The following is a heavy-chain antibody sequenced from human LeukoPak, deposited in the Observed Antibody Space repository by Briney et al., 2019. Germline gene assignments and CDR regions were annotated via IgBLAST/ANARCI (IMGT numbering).Heavy chain of an antibody. D-gene: IGHD2-2*01. J-gene: IGHJ4*02. CDR2: ISWDVGST. CDR3: AKDQSPGYCSSTSCFPPPSIDY. V-gene: IGHV3-43D*03. CDR1: GFTFDDYA. Sequence: GGSLRLSCAASGFTFDDYAMHWVRQALGEGLEWVSLISWDVGSTYYADSVKGRFTISRDNSKNSLYLQMNSLRAEDTALYYCAKDQSPGYCSSTSCFPPPSIDYWGQGTLVTVSS.